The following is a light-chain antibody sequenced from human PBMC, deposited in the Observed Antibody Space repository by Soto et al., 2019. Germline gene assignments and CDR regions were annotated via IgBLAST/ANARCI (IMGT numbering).Light chain of an antibody. Sequence: IVMTQSPLSLPVTPGEPASISCRSSQSLLLSNCYNYLDWYLQKPGQSPQLLIYLGSNRASGVPARFSGRGSGTDFTLKMSRVEAEDVGGYYCMQVQQAPLPFGGGTKVEIQ. J-gene: IGKJ4*01. V-gene: IGKV2-28*01. CDR2: LGS. CDR1: QSLLLSNCYNY. CDR3: MQVQQAPLP.